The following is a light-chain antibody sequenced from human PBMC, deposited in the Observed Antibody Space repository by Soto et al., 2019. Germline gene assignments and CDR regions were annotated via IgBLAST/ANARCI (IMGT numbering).Light chain of an antibody. CDR3: CSSAGSDYF. Sequence: QSALTQPASVSGSPGQSLSISCTGACSDFGRYDLVSWYQQHPGKAPKLIIYEVRKRPSGVSHRFSVSRSANTASLTISGLQAEDEADYYCCSSAGSDYFFGTGTKLTVL. CDR1: CSDFGRYDL. CDR2: EVR. V-gene: IGLV2-23*02. J-gene: IGLJ1*01.